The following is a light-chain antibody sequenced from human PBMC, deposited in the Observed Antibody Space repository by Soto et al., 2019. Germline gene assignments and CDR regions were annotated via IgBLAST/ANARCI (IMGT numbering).Light chain of an antibody. CDR1: QSLSSSF. Sequence: EIVLTQSPGTLSLSPGERATLSCLARQSLSSSFLAWYQQKPGQAPRLLIYGASSRATGIPDRFSGSGSGTDFTLTVSRLEPEDFAVYYCQQYGSSPFITFGQGTRLEI. CDR2: GAS. V-gene: IGKV3-20*01. CDR3: QQYGSSPFIT. J-gene: IGKJ5*01.